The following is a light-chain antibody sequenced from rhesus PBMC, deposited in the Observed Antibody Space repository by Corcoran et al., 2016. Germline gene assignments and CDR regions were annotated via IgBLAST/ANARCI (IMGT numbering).Light chain of an antibody. J-gene: IGKJ2*01. CDR1: QSVSRH. Sequence: EIVMTQSPATLSFSPGDRATLSCRASQSVSRHLAWYQPRPVHAPRLLIYVACSRATGIPDRFRGSGSGTEFTLTISNLEPEDFALYYCQHYSTWPYSFGQGTKVEI. V-gene: IGKV3-42*03. CDR3: QHYSTWPYS. CDR2: VAC.